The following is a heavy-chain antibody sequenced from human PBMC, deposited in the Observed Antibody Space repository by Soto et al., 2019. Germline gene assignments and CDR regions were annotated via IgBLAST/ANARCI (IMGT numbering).Heavy chain of an antibody. CDR2: ISGSGGST. V-gene: IGHV3-23*01. Sequence: EVQLLESGGGLVQPGGSLRLSCAASGFTFSSYAMSWVRQAPGKGLEWVSAISGSGGSTYYADSVKGRFTISRDNSRNTRYLQMHSLSAEDTAVYYCAKPGMGISEFDYCGQGTMVTVS. CDR3: AKPGMGISEFDY. J-gene: IGHJ4*02. D-gene: IGHD7-27*01. CDR1: GFTFSSYA.